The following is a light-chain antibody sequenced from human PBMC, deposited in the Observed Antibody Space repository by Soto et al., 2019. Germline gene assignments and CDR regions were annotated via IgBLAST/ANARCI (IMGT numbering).Light chain of an antibody. CDR1: SSDIGAYNY. V-gene: IGLV2-14*01. Sequence: QSALTQPASVSGSPGQSITISCTGSSSDIGAYNYVSWFQQYPGKAPKLIISEVSNRPSGVSNRFSGSKSGTAASLTISGLQTEDEADYFFFFFTTAWTHVFGTGPKGTVL. J-gene: IGLJ1*01. CDR2: EVS. CDR3: FFFTTAWTHV.